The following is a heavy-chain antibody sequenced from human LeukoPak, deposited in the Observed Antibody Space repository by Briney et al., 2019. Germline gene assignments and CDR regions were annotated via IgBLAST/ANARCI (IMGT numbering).Heavy chain of an antibody. CDR2: ISGSGGST. D-gene: IGHD6-19*01. Sequence: PGGSLRLSCAASGFTFSSYAMSWVRQAPGEGLEWVSAISGSGGSTYYADSVKGRFTISRDNSKNRLYLQMNSLRAEDTAVYYCARYGDIAVAGILFDYWGQGTLVTVSS. CDR1: GFTFSSYA. CDR3: ARYGDIAVAGILFDY. V-gene: IGHV3-23*01. J-gene: IGHJ4*02.